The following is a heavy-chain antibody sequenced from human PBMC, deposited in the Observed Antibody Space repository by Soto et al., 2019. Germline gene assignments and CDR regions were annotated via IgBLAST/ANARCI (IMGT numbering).Heavy chain of an antibody. CDR2: IYHSGST. Sequence: XETLSLTCAVSGGSISSSNWWSWVRQPPGKGLEWIGEIYHSGSTNYNPSLKSRVTITRDVSTNTAYMELTSLRSEDTAVYYCAADLAPTDPYNWFEPWGQGTLVTVSS. CDR3: AADLAPTDPYNWFEP. J-gene: IGHJ5*02. V-gene: IGHV4-4*02. D-gene: IGHD1-1*01. CDR1: GGSISSSNW.